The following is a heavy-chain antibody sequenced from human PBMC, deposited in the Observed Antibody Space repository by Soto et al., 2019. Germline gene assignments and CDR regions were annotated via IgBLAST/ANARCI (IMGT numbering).Heavy chain of an antibody. CDR3: ARDFRLGVFDT. J-gene: IGHJ3*02. CDR1: GGSFSGYY. Sequence: SETLSLTCAVYGGSFSGYYWSWIRQPPGKGLEWIGEINHSGSTNYNPSLKSRVTISVDTSKNQFSLKLSSVTAADTAVYYCARDFRLGVFDTWGQGTMVTVSS. D-gene: IGHD2-8*01. CDR2: INHSGST. V-gene: IGHV4-34*01.